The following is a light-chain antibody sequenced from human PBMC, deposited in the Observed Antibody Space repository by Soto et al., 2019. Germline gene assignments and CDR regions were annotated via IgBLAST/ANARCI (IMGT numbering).Light chain of an antibody. CDR1: QSISSW. Sequence: DIQMTQSPLTLSASLGDRVTITCRASQSISSWLAWYQQKPGKAPKLLIYKASSLESGVPSRFSGSGSGTEFTLTISSLQPDDFATYYCQQYDTYWTFGQGTKVDIK. CDR2: KAS. CDR3: QQYDTYWT. J-gene: IGKJ1*01. V-gene: IGKV1-5*03.